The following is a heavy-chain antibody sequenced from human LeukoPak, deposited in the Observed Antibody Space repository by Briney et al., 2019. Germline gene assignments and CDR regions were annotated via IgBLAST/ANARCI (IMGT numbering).Heavy chain of an antibody. Sequence: ASVKVSCKASGYTFTGYYMHWVRQAPGQGLEWMGWINPNSGGTNYAQKFQGRVTMTRDTSISTAYMELSRLRSDDTAVYYCARRMAARSYYYYYYYMDVWGKGTTVTVSS. D-gene: IGHD6-6*01. CDR2: INPNSGGT. J-gene: IGHJ6*03. CDR1: GYTFTGYY. V-gene: IGHV1-2*02. CDR3: ARRMAARSYYYYYYYMDV.